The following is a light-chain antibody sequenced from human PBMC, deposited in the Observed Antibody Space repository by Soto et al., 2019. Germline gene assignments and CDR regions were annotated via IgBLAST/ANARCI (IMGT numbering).Light chain of an antibody. CDR2: EVS. Sequence: QSVLTQPPSASGSPGQSVTISCNGTNSDVGGYNYVSWYHQHPGKAPKLMIYEVSKRPSGVPDRFSGSKSGNTASLTVSGLQPEDEADYYCSSYAGSNNFGVFGGGTKLTVL. CDR1: NSDVGGYNY. J-gene: IGLJ2*01. V-gene: IGLV2-8*01. CDR3: SSYAGSNNFGV.